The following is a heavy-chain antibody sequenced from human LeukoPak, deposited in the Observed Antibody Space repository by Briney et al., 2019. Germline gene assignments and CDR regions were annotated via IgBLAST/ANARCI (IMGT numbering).Heavy chain of an antibody. V-gene: IGHV4-39*07. D-gene: IGHD3-3*01. CDR2: IYYSGST. J-gene: IGHJ4*02. CDR3: ARNHSGDFWSGYYSY. CDR1: GGSISSSSYY. Sequence: PSETLSLTCTVSGGSISSSSYYWGWIRQPPGKGLEWIGGIYYSGSTYYNPSLKSRVTISVDTSKNQFSLKLSSVTAADTAVYYCARNHSGDFWSGYYSYWGQGTLVTVSS.